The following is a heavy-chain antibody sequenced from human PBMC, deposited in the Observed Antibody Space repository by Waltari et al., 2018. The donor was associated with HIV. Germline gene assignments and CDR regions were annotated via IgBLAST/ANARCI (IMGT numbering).Heavy chain of an antibody. Sequence: QLQLQESGPGLVKSSETLSLTCTVSGGSMTSSSYYWGWIRQPPGKGLEWIGSMSYGGSTYNNASLRSRLTISVDTSKNQFSLKLTSVTAADTAMYYCARSFSGYSNYFDPWGQGTLVTVSS. V-gene: IGHV4-39*01. J-gene: IGHJ5*02. CDR2: MSYGGST. D-gene: IGHD4-4*01. CDR1: GGSMTSSSYY. CDR3: ARSFSGYSNYFDP.